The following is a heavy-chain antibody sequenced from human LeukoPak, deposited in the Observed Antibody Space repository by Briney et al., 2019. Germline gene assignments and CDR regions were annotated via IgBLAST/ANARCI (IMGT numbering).Heavy chain of an antibody. J-gene: IGHJ4*02. CDR3: ARDAYRTYYNILTGYYTDY. CDR2: IKQDGSEK. D-gene: IGHD3-9*01. V-gene: IGHV3-7*01. Sequence: SWVRQAPGKGLEWVANIKQDGSEKYYVDSVKGRFTISRDNAKNSLYLQMNSLRAEDTAVYYCARDAYRTYYNILTGYYTDYWGQGTLVTVSS.